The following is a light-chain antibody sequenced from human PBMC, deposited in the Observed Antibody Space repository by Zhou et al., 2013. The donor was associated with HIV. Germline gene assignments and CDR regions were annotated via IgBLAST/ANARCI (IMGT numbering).Light chain of an antibody. CDR3: QQRSQWPWT. CDR2: DAS. Sequence: EIVMTQSPATLSVSPGERATLSCRASQSVSSNLAWYQQKPGQAPRLLISDASDRPTAIPARFSGSGSGTDFTLLISGLEPEDFVVYYCQQRSQWPWTFGQGTKVEIK. J-gene: IGKJ1*01. V-gene: IGKV3-11*01. CDR1: QSVSSN.